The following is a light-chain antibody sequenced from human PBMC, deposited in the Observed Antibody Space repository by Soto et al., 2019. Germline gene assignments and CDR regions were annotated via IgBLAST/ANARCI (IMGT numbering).Light chain of an antibody. CDR3: MQALQTPIT. V-gene: IGKV2-28*01. CDR1: QSLLHRNGYNF. CDR2: LGS. Sequence: DIVMTQSPLSLPVTPGEPASISCRSSQSLLHRNGYNFLDWYLQKPGQSPQLLIYLGSNRASGVPDRFSGSGSGTDFTLEISRVEAEDVGVYYCMQALQTPITFGQGTRLEIK. J-gene: IGKJ5*01.